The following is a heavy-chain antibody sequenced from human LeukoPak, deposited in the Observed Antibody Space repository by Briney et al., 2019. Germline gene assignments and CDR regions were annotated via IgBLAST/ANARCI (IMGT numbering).Heavy chain of an antibody. CDR1: GFTFDDYG. CDR2: IYSGGST. CDR3: ARANSGYGDY. J-gene: IGHJ4*02. V-gene: IGHV3-53*01. Sequence: GGSLRLSCAASGFTFDDYGMSWVRQAPGKGLEWVSVIYSGGSTYYADSVKGRFTISRDNSKNTLYLQMNSLRAEDTAVYYCARANSGYGDYWGQGTLVTVSS. D-gene: IGHD5-12*01.